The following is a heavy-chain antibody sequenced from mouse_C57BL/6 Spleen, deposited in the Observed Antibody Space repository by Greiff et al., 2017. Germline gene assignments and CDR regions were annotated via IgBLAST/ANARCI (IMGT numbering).Heavy chain of an antibody. CDR1: GYAFSSSW. Sequence: QVQLQQSGPELVKPGASVKISCKASGYAFSSSWMNWVKQRPGKGLEWIGRIYPGDGDTNYNGKFKGKATLTADKSSSTAYMQLSSLTSEDSAVYFWARSGIVTSYFDYWGKGTTLTVSS. V-gene: IGHV1-82*01. CDR2: IYPGDGDT. D-gene: IGHD2-5*01. J-gene: IGHJ2*01. CDR3: ARSGIVTSYFDY.